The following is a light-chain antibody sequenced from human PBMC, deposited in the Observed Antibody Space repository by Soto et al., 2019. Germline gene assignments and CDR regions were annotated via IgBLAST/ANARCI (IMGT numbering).Light chain of an antibody. Sequence: DIQMTQSPSTLSASVGDRATITCRASQSITDWLAWYQQKPGKAPKFLIYNASNLEGGVPSRFSGSGSGTEFTLTISSVQPDDFATYYCQYWDDYSWTFGQGTKVEIK. CDR3: QYWDDYSWT. CDR1: QSITDW. CDR2: NAS. J-gene: IGKJ1*01. V-gene: IGKV1-5*03.